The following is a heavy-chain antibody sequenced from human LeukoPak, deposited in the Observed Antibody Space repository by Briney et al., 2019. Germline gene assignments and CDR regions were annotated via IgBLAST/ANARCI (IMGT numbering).Heavy chain of an antibody. V-gene: IGHV4-59*01. CDR1: GASISSSY. CDR2: IYYSGST. J-gene: IGHJ4*02. D-gene: IGHD4-17*01. CDR3: ARLEYGYYPDY. Sequence: PSESLSLTCTVPGASISSSYWSWIRQPPGKGLEWIAYIYYSGSTNYNPSLKSRVTISLDTSKNSFSLRLTSVTAADTSGYYCARLEYGYYPDYWGQGTLVTVSS.